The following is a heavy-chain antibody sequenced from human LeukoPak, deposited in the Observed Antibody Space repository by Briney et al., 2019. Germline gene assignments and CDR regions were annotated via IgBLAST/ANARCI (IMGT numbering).Heavy chain of an antibody. D-gene: IGHD4-23*01. Sequence: GGSLRLSCAASGFSFSSDGMSWVRPAPGKGLEWVSGILGGAGSTYYTDSVKGRFTISRDNSKNTLYLQMNSLMAEYTAVYYCAYGGLSQLDYWGQGTLVTVSS. CDR3: AYGGLSQLDY. CDR1: GFSFSSDG. J-gene: IGHJ4*02. V-gene: IGHV3-23*01. CDR2: ILGGAGST.